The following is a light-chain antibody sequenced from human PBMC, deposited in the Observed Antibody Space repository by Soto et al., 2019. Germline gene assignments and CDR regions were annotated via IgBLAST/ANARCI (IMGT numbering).Light chain of an antibody. J-gene: IGLJ2*01. Sequence: QSVLTQPASVSGSPGQSITISCTGTSSDVGNYYVVSWYQQHPDRAPKVIIYEGSKRPSGVSNRFSGSKSGNTASLTISGLQAEDEADYYCSANAGGSTLVFGGGTKLTV. V-gene: IGLV2-23*01. CDR1: SSDVGNYYV. CDR3: SANAGGSTLV. CDR2: EGS.